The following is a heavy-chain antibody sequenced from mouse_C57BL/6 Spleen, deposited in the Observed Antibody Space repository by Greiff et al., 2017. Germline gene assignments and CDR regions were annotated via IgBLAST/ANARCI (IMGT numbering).Heavy chain of an antibody. Sequence: QVQLQQPGAELVKPGASVKLSCKASGYTFTSYWMHWVKQRPGQGLEWIGMIHPNSGSTNYNEKFKSKATLTVYKSSSTAYMQLSSLTSEDSAVYYCATLYYGNYGFAYWGQGTLVTVSA. CDR2: IHPNSGST. CDR1: GYTFTSYW. D-gene: IGHD2-1*01. V-gene: IGHV1-64*01. CDR3: ATLYYGNYGFAY. J-gene: IGHJ3*01.